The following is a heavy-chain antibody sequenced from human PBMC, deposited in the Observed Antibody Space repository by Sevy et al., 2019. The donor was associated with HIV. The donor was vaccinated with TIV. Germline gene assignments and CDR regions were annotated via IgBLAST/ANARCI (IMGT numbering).Heavy chain of an antibody. J-gene: IGHJ6*02. Sequence: ASVKVSCKASGYTFTGDYLHWMRQAPGQGLEWMGRVYPNSGGTNYAQKFQGRVTMTRDTSISTAYMELSRLRSDDTAVYYCARDGGGGTTYSGMDVWGQGTTVTVSS. CDR3: ARDGGGGTTYSGMDV. V-gene: IGHV1-2*06. CDR1: GYTFTGDY. CDR2: VYPNSGGT. D-gene: IGHD1-7*01.